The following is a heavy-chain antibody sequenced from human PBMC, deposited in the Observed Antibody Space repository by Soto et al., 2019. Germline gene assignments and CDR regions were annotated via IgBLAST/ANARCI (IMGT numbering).Heavy chain of an antibody. CDR3: ARDKVVVVAATLYYFDY. CDR1: GYTFTGYY. D-gene: IGHD2-15*01. Sequence: QVPLVQSGAEVKKPGASVKVSCKASGYTFTGYYMHRVRQAPGQGLEWMGWINPNSGGTNYAQKFQGWVTMTRDTSISTAYMELSRLRSDDTAVYYCARDKVVVVAATLYYFDYWGQGTLVTVSS. V-gene: IGHV1-2*04. J-gene: IGHJ4*02. CDR2: INPNSGGT.